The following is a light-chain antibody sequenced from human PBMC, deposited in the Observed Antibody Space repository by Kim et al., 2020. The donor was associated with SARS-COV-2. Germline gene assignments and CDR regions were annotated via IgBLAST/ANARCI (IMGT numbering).Light chain of an antibody. V-gene: IGKV1-27*01. CDR3: LRYNSAPWT. CDR1: QDISNS. CDR2: GAS. Sequence: ASVGDRVTIPCRASQDISNSLAWFQHKPGRAPQLLIYGASALHSEVPSRFSGSRSGTDFTLTISSLQPEDVATFYCLRYNSAPWTFGQGTKVDIK. J-gene: IGKJ1*01.